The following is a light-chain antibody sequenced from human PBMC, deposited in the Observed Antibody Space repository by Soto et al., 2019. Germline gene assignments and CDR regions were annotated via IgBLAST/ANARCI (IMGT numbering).Light chain of an antibody. CDR3: QQYLGIPFT. Sequence: IVMTQSPDSLAVSLGERATINCRSSQSVLYTSNNENSLVWYQPKPGQPPKPLLYSASIRASGVPDRFTASGSGTDFTLTISGLEAEDVAVYYCQQYLGIPFTFGPGTKVDLK. CDR1: QSVLYTSNNENS. CDR2: SAS. V-gene: IGKV4-1*01. J-gene: IGKJ3*01.